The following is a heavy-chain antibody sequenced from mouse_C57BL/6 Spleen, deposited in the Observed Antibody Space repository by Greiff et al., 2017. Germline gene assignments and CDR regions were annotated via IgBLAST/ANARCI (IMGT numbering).Heavy chain of an antibody. CDR3: ARSEDQGRSTVVARGYAMDY. Sequence: QVQLKQSGAELAKPGASVKLSCKASGYTFTSYWMHWVKQRPGQGLEWIGYINPSSGYTKYNPKFKDKATLTADKSSSTAYMQLSSLTYEDSAVYYCARSEDQGRSTVVARGYAMDYWGQGTSVTVSS. J-gene: IGHJ4*01. V-gene: IGHV1-7*01. CDR1: GYTFTSYW. CDR2: INPSSGYT. D-gene: IGHD1-1*01.